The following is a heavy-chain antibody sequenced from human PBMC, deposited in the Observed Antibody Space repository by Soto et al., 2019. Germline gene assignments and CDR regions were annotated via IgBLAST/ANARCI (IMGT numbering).Heavy chain of an antibody. CDR3: AKAISEYYAPLDH. J-gene: IGHJ4*02. Sequence: EVQLLESGGGLVQPGGSLRLSCAASGFTFSSYAMSWVRQAPGKGLEGVSVISGSGGDTYYADSVKGRFTISRDNSKNTLYVQMNSLRAEDTAVYYCAKAISEYYAPLDHWGQGTRVTVSS. V-gene: IGHV3-23*01. CDR1: GFTFSSYA. D-gene: IGHD3-22*01. CDR2: ISGSGGDT.